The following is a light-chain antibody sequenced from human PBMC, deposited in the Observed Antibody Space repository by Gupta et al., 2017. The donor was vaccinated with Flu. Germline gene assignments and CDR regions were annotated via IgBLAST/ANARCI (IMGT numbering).Light chain of an antibody. CDR2: SNN. Sequence: QSVLTQPPSASRTPGLRVTISCSGSSSNIGSNTVNWYQQLPGTAPKLLIYSNNRRPSGVPDRFSGSKSGTSASLAISGLQSEDEADYYCAAWDDSLNGWVFGGGTKLTVL. CDR3: AAWDDSLNGWV. CDR1: SSNIGSNT. V-gene: IGLV1-44*01. J-gene: IGLJ3*02.